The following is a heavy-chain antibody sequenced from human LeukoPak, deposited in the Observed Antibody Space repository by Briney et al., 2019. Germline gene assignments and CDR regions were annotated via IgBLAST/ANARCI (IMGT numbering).Heavy chain of an antibody. CDR3: AKDRGYEVVFDP. V-gene: IGHV3-43*02. J-gene: IGHJ5*02. CDR1: GINFNTYA. Sequence: GGPLRLSCAASGINFNTYAMHWVRQAPGKGLEWVPLISGDGDRTSYADSVKGRFTISRDNDKNSLYLQMNSLTIEDTALYYCAKDRGYEVVFDPWGQGTLVAVSS. D-gene: IGHD5-12*01. CDR2: ISGDGDRT.